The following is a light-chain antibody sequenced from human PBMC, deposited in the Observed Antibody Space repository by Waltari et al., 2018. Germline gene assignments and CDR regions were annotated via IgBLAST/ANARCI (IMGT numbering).Light chain of an antibody. J-gene: IGKJ1*01. CDR3: QQYGGSPWT. V-gene: IGKV3-20*01. CDR1: QTVSSND. Sequence: EIVLTQSPGTLSLSPGERDTLSCRASQTVSSNDLAWFQQKSGQAPKLLIFGASTRATGIPDRFSGSGSGTDFTLTISRLEPEDFAVYYCQQYGGSPWTFGQGSKVEIK. CDR2: GAS.